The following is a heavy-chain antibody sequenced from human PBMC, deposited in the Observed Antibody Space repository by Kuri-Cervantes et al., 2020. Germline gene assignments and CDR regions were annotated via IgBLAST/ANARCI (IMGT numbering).Heavy chain of an antibody. CDR1: GFTFNDYA. Sequence: GKSLKISCAASGFTFNDYAMHWVRQTPGKGLEWVSGISWNSGSIGYADSVKGRFSISRDNAKNSLYLQMNSLRAEDTAVYYCARAGYYDILTGYSANDYWGQGTLVTVSS. D-gene: IGHD3-9*01. CDR2: ISWNSGSI. J-gene: IGHJ4*02. CDR3: ARAGYYDILTGYSANDY. V-gene: IGHV3-9*01.